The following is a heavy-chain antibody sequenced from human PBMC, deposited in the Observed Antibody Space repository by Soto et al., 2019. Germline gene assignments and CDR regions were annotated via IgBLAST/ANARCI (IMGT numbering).Heavy chain of an antibody. CDR2: INPSGGST. CDR1: GYTFTTYY. V-gene: IGHV1-46*01. D-gene: IGHD5-18*01. Sequence: QVQLVQSGAEVKKPGASVKVSCETSGYTFTTYYMHWVRRAPGQGLEWMGMINPSGGSTSYAQKFQGRVTMTRHTSTRTIYMELSSLRRDDTAIYYCARRAYNYANMDVWGQGTTVTVSS. CDR3: ARRAYNYANMDV. J-gene: IGHJ6*02.